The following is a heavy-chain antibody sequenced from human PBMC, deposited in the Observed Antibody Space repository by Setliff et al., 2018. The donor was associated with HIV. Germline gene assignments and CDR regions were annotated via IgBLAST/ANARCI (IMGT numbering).Heavy chain of an antibody. Sequence: PGESLKISCKGSGYSFTSYWIGWVRQMPGKGLEWMGIIYPGDSDTRYSPSFQGQVTISADKSIRTAYLQWSSLKASDTAMYYCARHAGGYSYGPPGDAFDIWGQGTMVTVSS. CDR3: ARHAGGYSYGPPGDAFDI. V-gene: IGHV5-51*01. J-gene: IGHJ3*02. D-gene: IGHD5-18*01. CDR2: IYPGDSDT. CDR1: GYSFTSYW.